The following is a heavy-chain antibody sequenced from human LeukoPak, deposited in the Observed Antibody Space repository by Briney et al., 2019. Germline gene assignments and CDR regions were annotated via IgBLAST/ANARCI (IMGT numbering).Heavy chain of an antibody. CDR2: IDNSGRT. D-gene: IGHD6-19*01. V-gene: IGHV4-59*01. Sequence: PSETPSLTCSVPAGSISDYYWNWIRQPPGKGLEWVGYIDNSGRTYYNPSLKSRATMSVDTSKNHFSLKLSSVTAADTAVYYCARGAVAGKTYSFDIWGQGTMVTVSS. J-gene: IGHJ3*02. CDR3: ARGAVAGKTYSFDI. CDR1: AGSISDYY.